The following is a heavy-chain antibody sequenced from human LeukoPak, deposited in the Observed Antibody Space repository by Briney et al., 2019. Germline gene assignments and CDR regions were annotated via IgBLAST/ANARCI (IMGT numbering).Heavy chain of an antibody. CDR1: GGSIXSRSYY. CDR2: MYYSGSP. CDR3: ARLLYDRSGYYYFDC. Sequence: ETXSLXCXVYGGSIXSRSYYWGWIRQPPGKGLEWLGSMYYSGSPYHNPSLKSRVTISVDTSKNQFSMKLSSVTAADTAMYYCARLLYDRSGYYYFDCWGQGTLVTVSS. V-gene: IGHV4-39*01. D-gene: IGHD3-22*01. J-gene: IGHJ4*02.